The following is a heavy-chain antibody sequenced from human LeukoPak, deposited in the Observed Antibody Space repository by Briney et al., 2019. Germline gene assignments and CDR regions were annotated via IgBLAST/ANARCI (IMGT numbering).Heavy chain of an antibody. CDR2: ISSSSSYI. D-gene: IGHD6-19*01. CDR3: ARGSSSGNNFDY. CDR1: GFTFSSYS. V-gene: IGHV3-21*01. J-gene: IGHJ4*02. Sequence: IPGGSLRLSCAASGFTFSSYSMNWVRQAPGKGLEWVSSISSSSSYIYYADSVKGRFTISRDNAKNSLYLQMNSLRAEDTAVYYCARGSSSGNNFDYWGQGTLVTVSS.